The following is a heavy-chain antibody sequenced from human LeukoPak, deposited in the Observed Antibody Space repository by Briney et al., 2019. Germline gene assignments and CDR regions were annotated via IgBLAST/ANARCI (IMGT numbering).Heavy chain of an antibody. J-gene: IGHJ3*02. Sequence: SVKVSCKSCVGTFSSYANSWVRQPPGKGLEWMGRIIPILGIADYAQKFQGTVTMTADKSTGTAYMELSSLRSEDRAVYYCAEPGYSSSWYQGITNAFDIWGQGTMVTVSS. V-gene: IGHV1-69*04. CDR2: IIPILGIA. D-gene: IGHD6-13*01. CDR3: AEPGYSSSWYQGITNAFDI. CDR1: VGTFSSYA.